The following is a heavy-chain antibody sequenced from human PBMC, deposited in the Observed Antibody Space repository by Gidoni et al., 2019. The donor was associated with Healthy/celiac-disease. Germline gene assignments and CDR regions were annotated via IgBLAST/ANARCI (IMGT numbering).Heavy chain of an antibody. V-gene: IGHV1-2*02. CDR1: GYTFTGYY. D-gene: IGHD5-12*01. CDR2: INPNSGGK. Sequence: QVQLVQSGAEVKKPGSSVKVSCKASGYTFTGYYMHWVRQAPGQGLEWMGWINPNSGGKNYAQKFEGRVTMTRKTSISTADMELSRLRSDDTDVYYCARVGDGYNIDYFDYWGQGTLVTVSS. J-gene: IGHJ4*02. CDR3: ARVGDGYNIDYFDY.